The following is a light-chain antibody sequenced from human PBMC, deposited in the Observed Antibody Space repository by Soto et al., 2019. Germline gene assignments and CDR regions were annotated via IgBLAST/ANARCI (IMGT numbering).Light chain of an antibody. CDR2: DAS. Sequence: DIQLTQSPSTLSASVGDRVTITCRASQRMTSWLAWYQQKPGKAPKVLIYDASSLESGVQSRFSGSESGTEFTLTIRSLQPDDIATYYCQQYTENSGTFGQGTKVDIK. V-gene: IGKV1-5*01. J-gene: IGKJ1*01. CDR1: QRMTSW. CDR3: QQYTENSGT.